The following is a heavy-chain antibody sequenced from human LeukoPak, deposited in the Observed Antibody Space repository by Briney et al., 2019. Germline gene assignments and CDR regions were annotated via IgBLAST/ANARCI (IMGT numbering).Heavy chain of an antibody. V-gene: IGHV4-39*01. D-gene: IGHD2-2*01. Sequence: SETLSLTCTVSGGSISSSSYYWGWIRQPPGKGLEWIGSIYYTGSTYYNPSLKSRVTISVDTSKNQFSLKLISVTAADTAVYYCARLRTTSHDAFDIWGQGTMVTVSS. CDR3: ARLRTTSHDAFDI. J-gene: IGHJ3*02. CDR2: IYYTGST. CDR1: GGSISSSSYY.